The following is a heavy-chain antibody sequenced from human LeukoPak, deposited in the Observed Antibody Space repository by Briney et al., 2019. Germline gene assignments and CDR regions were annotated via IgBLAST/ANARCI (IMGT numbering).Heavy chain of an antibody. CDR2: ISWNSGSI. D-gene: IGHD3-22*01. CDR1: GFTFDDYD. J-gene: IGHJ4*02. Sequence: GGSLRLSCAASGFTFDDYDMSWVRQAPGKGLEWVSGISWNSGSIGYADSVKGRFTISRDNAKNSLYLQMNSLRAEDTALYYCAKGIHYDSSGPLGYWGQGTLVTVSS. V-gene: IGHV3-9*01. CDR3: AKGIHYDSSGPLGY.